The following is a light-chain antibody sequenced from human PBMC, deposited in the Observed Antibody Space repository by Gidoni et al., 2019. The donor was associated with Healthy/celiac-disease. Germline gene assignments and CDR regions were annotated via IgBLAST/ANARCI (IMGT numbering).Light chain of an antibody. CDR2: WES. CDR1: QGVLYSSNNKNY. J-gene: IGKJ1*01. V-gene: IGKV4-1*01. Sequence: DMVMTQSPDSLSLSLGERATINCKSSQGVLYSSNNKNYLAWYQQKPGQPPKLLIYWESTRESGVPDRFSGSGSGTDFTLTISNVQAEDVAVYYYQLYTSTPETFGQGTKVEIK. CDR3: QLYTSTPET.